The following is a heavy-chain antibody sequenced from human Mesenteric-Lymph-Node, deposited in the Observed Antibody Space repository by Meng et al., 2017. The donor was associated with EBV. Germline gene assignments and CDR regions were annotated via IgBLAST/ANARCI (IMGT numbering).Heavy chain of an antibody. CDR1: GCSVSMDNNY. D-gene: IGHD3-10*01. CDR2: RYHSGYT. V-gene: IGHV4-61*03. CDR3: ARFQLLSFGEQT. Sequence: QVQRQRSGPGLVKPSTHLSSTCTASGCSVSMDNNYWSCMRQPPGKRLEWIGCRYHSGYTDYNPSLKSRVTISLDTSKNHLSLKLASVTAADTAVYYCARFQLLSFGEQTWSQGSLVTVSS. J-gene: IGHJ5*02.